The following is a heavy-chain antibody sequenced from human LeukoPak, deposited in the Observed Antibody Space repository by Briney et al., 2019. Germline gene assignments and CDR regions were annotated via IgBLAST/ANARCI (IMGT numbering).Heavy chain of an antibody. CDR2: IYYSGST. Sequence: PSETLSLTCTVSGGSISSSSYYWGWIRQPPGKGLEWIGSIYYSGSTYYNPSLKSRVTISVDTSKNQFSLKLSSVTAADTAVYYCARDRYCTNGVCYTMADAFDIWGQGTMVTVSS. J-gene: IGHJ3*02. V-gene: IGHV4-39*07. CDR1: GGSISSSSYY. D-gene: IGHD2-8*01. CDR3: ARDRYCTNGVCYTMADAFDI.